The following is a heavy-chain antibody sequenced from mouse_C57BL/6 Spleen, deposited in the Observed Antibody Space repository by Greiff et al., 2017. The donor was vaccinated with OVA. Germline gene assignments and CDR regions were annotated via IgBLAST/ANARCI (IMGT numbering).Heavy chain of an antibody. V-gene: IGHV5-4*03. Sequence: EVKLVESGGGLVKPGGSLKLSCAASGFTFSSYAMSWVRQTPEKRLEWVATISDGGSYTYYPDNVKGRFTISRDNAKNNLYLQMSHLKSEDTAMYYCARNHAWFAYWGKGTLVTVSA. J-gene: IGHJ3*01. CDR1: GFTFSSYA. CDR2: ISDGGSYT. CDR3: ARNHAWFAY.